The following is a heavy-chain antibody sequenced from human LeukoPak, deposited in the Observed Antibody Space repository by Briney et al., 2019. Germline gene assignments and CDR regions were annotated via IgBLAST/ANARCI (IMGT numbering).Heavy chain of an antibody. J-gene: IGHJ4*02. CDR2: TDSRNTI. V-gene: IGHV3-48*01. D-gene: IGHD5-18*01. Sequence: QPGGSLLLSCAASGFTFSSYILTWIRQAPGKGLEWVSYTDSRNTIYYTDSVKGRFTISRDNAKNSLYLQMNSLRVEDTALYYCARVFYTYGPYYFDYWGQGTLVTVSS. CDR1: GFTFSSYI. CDR3: ARVFYTYGPYYFDY.